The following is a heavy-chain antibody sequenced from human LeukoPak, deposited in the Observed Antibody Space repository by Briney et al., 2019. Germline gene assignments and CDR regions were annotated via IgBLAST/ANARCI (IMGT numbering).Heavy chain of an antibody. CDR1: GGTFSSYA. CDR2: IIPIFGTA. J-gene: IGHJ6*03. V-gene: IGHV1-69*05. Sequence: VASVKVSCKASGGTFSSYAISWVRQAPGQGLEWMGGIIPIFGTANYAQKFQGRVTITTDESTSTAYMELSSPRSEDTAVYYCARDGDFWSGYHRYYYYYMDVWGKGTTVTVSS. D-gene: IGHD3-3*01. CDR3: ARDGDFWSGYHRYYYYYMDV.